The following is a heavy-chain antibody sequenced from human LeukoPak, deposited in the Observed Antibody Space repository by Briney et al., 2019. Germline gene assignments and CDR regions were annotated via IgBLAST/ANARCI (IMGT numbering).Heavy chain of an antibody. Sequence: PSETLPLTCTVSGGSISSSSYYWGWIRQPPGKGLEWIGSIYYSGSTYYNPSLKSRVTISVDTSKNQFSLKLSSVTAADTAVYYCASGRQPVYYYYGMDVWGQGTMVTVSS. CDR2: IYYSGST. CDR3: ASGRQPVYYYYGMDV. D-gene: IGHD6-13*01. J-gene: IGHJ6*02. CDR1: GGSISSSSYY. V-gene: IGHV4-39*07.